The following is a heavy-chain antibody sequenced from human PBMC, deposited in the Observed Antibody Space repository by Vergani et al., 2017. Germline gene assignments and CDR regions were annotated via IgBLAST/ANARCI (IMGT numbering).Heavy chain of an antibody. V-gene: IGHV3-21*01. J-gene: IGHJ4*02. CDR2: ISSSSSYI. CDR3: ARDLKGTSYYDFWSHPQGDFDY. CDR1: GFTFSTYS. D-gene: IGHD3-3*01. Sequence: EVQLVESGGGLVKPGGSLRLSCAASGFTFSTYSMNWVRQAPGKGLEWVSSISSSSSYIYYADSVKGRFTISRDNAKNSLYLQMTSLRAEDTAVYYCARDLKGTSYYDFWSHPQGDFDYWGQGTLVTVSS.